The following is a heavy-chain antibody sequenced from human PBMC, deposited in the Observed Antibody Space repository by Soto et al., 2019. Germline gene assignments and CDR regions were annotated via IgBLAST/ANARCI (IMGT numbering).Heavy chain of an antibody. J-gene: IGHJ2*01. CDR3: ARDENGYYDSSGYYYPYWYFDL. CDR1: GFTFSSYA. Sequence: QVQLVESGGGVVQPGRSLRLSCAASGFTFSSYAMHWVRQAPGKGLEWVAVISYDGSNKYYADSVKGRFTISRDNSKNTLYLEMNSLRAEDTAVYYCARDENGYYDSSGYYYPYWYFDLWGRGTLVTVSS. D-gene: IGHD3-22*01. V-gene: IGHV3-30-3*01. CDR2: ISYDGSNK.